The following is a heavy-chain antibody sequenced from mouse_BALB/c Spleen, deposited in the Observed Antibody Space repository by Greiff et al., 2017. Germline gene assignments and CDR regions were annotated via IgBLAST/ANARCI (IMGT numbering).Heavy chain of an antibody. D-gene: IGHD2-1*01. CDR3: TRYYYGNPYAMDY. J-gene: IGHJ4*01. Sequence: QVQLQQSGAELVKPGASVKLSCKASGYTFTSYYMYWVKQRPGQGLEWIGGINPSNGGTNFNEKFKSKATLTVDKSSSTAYMQLSSLTSEDSAVYYCTRYYYGNPYAMDYWGQGTSVTVSS. V-gene: IGHV1S81*02. CDR2: INPSNGGT. CDR1: GYTFTSYY.